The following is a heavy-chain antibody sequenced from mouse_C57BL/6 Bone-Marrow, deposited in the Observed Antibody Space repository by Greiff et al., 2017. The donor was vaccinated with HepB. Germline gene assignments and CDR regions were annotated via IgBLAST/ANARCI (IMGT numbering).Heavy chain of an antibody. Sequence: ESGPGLVKPSQSLSLTCSVTGYSITSGYYWNWIRQFPGNKLEWMGYISYDGSNNYNPSLKNRISITRDTSKNQFFLKLNSVTTEDTATYYCAREGYEAMDYWGQGTSVTVSS. J-gene: IGHJ4*01. CDR2: ISYDGSN. CDR1: GYSITSGYY. CDR3: AREGYEAMDY. D-gene: IGHD3-2*02. V-gene: IGHV3-6*01.